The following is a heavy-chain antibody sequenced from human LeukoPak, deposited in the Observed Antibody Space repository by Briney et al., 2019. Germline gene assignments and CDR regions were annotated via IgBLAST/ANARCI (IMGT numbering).Heavy chain of an antibody. CDR3: VKEYHSRGFGAYFDY. Sequence: PGGCLRLSCTASKFTFSHYGMQWVRQAPGKGLEWVAVISSDGSIKVYADSVKGRFTLSRDNSINTVDLQMNSLRAEDTAVYYCVKEYHSRGFGAYFDYWGQGTLVTVSS. D-gene: IGHD3-3*01. CDR1: KFTFSHYG. CDR2: ISSDGSIK. V-gene: IGHV3-30*18. J-gene: IGHJ4*02.